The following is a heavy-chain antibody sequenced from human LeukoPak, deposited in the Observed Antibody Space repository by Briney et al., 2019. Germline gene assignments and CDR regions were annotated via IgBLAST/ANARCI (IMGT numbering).Heavy chain of an antibody. D-gene: IGHD3-10*01. CDR1: GFTFSSYG. J-gene: IGHJ4*02. Sequence: GGSLRLSCAASGFTFSSYGMHWVRQAPGKGLEWVAFIRYDGSNKYYADSVKGRFTISRDNSKNTLYLQMNSLRAEDTAVYYCAKEGTWFGELLKFDYWGQGTLVTVSS. CDR3: AKEGTWFGELLKFDY. V-gene: IGHV3-30*02. CDR2: IRYDGSNK.